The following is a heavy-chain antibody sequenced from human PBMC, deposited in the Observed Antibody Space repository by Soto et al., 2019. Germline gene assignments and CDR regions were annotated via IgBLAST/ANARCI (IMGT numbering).Heavy chain of an antibody. V-gene: IGHV5-10-1*01. J-gene: IGHJ5*01. CDR1: GYSFTSYW. CDR2: IDPSDSYT. D-gene: IGHD2-8*01. Sequence: PGESLKISCKGSGYSFTSYWISWVRQMPGKGLEWMGRIDPSDSYTNYSPSFQGHVTISADKSISTASLQWSSLKASDTAMYYCARHVFRGFCTSPVCYTFESWGQGTPVTVSS. CDR3: ARHVFRGFCTSPVCYTFES.